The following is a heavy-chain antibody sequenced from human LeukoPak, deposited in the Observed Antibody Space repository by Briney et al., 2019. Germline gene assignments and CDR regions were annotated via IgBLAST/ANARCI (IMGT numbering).Heavy chain of an antibody. Sequence: MPSETLSLTCTVSGGSISSYYWSWIRQPPGKGLEWIGYIYYSGSTNYNPSLKSRVTISVDTSKNQFSLRLSSVTAADTAVYYCARGAYDSSGIWGQGTLVTVSS. V-gene: IGHV4-59*08. CDR1: GGSISSYY. CDR2: IYYSGST. D-gene: IGHD3-22*01. CDR3: ARGAYDSSGI. J-gene: IGHJ4*02.